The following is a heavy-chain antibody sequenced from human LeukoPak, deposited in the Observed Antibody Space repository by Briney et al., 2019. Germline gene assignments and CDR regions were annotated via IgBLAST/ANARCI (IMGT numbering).Heavy chain of an antibody. V-gene: IGHV4-39*01. Sequence: SETLSLTCTVSGGSISSSSYYWGWIRQPPGKGLEWIGSIYYSGSTYYNPSLRSRVTISVDTSKNKFSLKLNSVTAADTAVYYCARPAYRGSYYDAFDIWGQGTMVTVSS. CDR1: GGSISSSSYY. D-gene: IGHD1-26*01. J-gene: IGHJ3*02. CDR2: IYYSGST. CDR3: ARPAYRGSYYDAFDI.